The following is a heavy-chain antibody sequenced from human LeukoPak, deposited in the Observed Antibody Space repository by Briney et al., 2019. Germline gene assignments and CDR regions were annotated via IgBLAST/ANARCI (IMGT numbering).Heavy chain of an antibody. J-gene: IGHJ4*02. D-gene: IGHD2-15*01. V-gene: IGHV5-10-1*01. CDR3: ARHDCSGGSCPLAY. CDR2: IDPSDAHA. Sequence: GASLKISCKGSGYTFTSYWITWLRQMPGKGLEWMRRIDPSDAHASYSPSLQGHVPLSADKSINTSYRQWTSLKASATAMYYCARHDCSGGSCPLAYWGQGTLVTVPS. CDR1: GYTFTSYW.